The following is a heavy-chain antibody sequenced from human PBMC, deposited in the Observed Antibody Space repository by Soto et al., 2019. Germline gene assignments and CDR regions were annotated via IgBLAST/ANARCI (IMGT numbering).Heavy chain of an antibody. CDR2: ISAYNGNT. J-gene: IGHJ6*02. CDR3: ARDIVVVPVGENSGKYGMDV. Sequence: GASVKVSCKASGYTFTSYGISWVRQAPGQGLEWMGWISAYNGNTNYAQKLQGRVTMTTDTSTSTAYMELRSLRSDDTAVYYCARDIVVVPVGENSGKYGMDVWGQGTTVTVSS. CDR1: GYTFTSYG. V-gene: IGHV1-18*04. D-gene: IGHD2-2*01.